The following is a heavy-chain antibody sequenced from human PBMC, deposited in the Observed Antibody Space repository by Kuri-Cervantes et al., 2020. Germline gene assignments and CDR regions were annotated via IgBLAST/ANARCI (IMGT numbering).Heavy chain of an antibody. V-gene: IGHV3-9*01. CDR1: GFTFDDYA. J-gene: IGHJ4*02. CDR2: ISWNSGSI. CDR3: AKGNIYSNYALFY. D-gene: IGHD4-11*01. Sequence: GGSLRLSCAASGFTFDDYAMHWVRQAPGKGLKWVSGISWNSGSIGYADSVKGRFTISRDNAKNSLYLQMNSLRAEDTALYYCAKGNIYSNYALFYWGQGTLVTVSS.